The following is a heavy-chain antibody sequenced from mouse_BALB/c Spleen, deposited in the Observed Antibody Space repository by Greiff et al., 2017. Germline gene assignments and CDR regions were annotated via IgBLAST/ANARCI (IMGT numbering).Heavy chain of an antibody. V-gene: IGHV1-63*02. CDR3: ARGSRQLGRYYAMDY. CDR1: GYTFTNYW. CDR2: IYPGGGYT. Sequence: VQLQQSGAELVRPGTSVKISCKASGYTFTNYWLGWVKQRPGHGLEWIGDIYPGGGYTNYNEKFKGKATLTAGTSSSTAYMQLSSLTSEDSAVYFCARGSRQLGRYYAMDYWGQGTSVTVSS. D-gene: IGHD3-2*01. J-gene: IGHJ4*01.